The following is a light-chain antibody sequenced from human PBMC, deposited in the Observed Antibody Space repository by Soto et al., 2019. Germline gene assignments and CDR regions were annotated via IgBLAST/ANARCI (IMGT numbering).Light chain of an antibody. Sequence: EIVLTQSPGTLSLSPGERATLSCRASQSVSSRYLAWYQQKPGQAPRLLIYGASSRAAGIPVRFSGSGSGTDFTLTISRLEPEDFAVYYCQQYGSSPSWTFGQGTKVEIK. J-gene: IGKJ1*01. CDR3: QQYGSSPSWT. CDR2: GAS. V-gene: IGKV3-20*01. CDR1: QSVSSRY.